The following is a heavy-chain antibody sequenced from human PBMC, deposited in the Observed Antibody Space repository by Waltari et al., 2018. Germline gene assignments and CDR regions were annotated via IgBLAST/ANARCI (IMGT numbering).Heavy chain of an antibody. D-gene: IGHD6-13*01. Sequence: QVQLQESGPGLVKPSQTLSLTCTVSCGSISSGGYYWRWIRQHPGKGLEWIGYIYYSGSTYYNPSLKSRVTISVDTSKNQFSLKLSSVTAADTAVYYCAREAAAANNWFDPWGQGTLVTVSS. J-gene: IGHJ5*02. CDR2: IYYSGST. CDR3: AREAAAANNWFDP. CDR1: CGSISSGGYY. V-gene: IGHV4-31*03.